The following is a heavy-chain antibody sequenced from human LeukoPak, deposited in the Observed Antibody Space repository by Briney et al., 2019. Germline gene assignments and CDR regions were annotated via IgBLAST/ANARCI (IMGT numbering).Heavy chain of an antibody. Sequence: SETLSLTCTVSGGSVSSGSYYWSWIRQPPGKGLEWIGYIYYSGSTNYNPSLKSRVTISVDTSKNQFSLKLSSVTAADTAVYYCARDYDSSGYYDYCGQGTLVTVSS. CDR3: ARDYDSSGYYDY. CDR2: IYYSGST. D-gene: IGHD3-22*01. CDR1: GGSVSSGSYY. J-gene: IGHJ4*02. V-gene: IGHV4-61*01.